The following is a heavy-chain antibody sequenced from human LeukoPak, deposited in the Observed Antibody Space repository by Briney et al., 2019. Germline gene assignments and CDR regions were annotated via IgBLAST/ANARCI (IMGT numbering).Heavy chain of an antibody. V-gene: IGHV3-9*01. CDR3: AKDQRSIAAAAFDY. Sequence: GGSLRLSCAASGFTFSSYWLSWVGQAQGKGLGWVAGISWNSGSIGYADSVKGRFTISRDNAKNSLYLQMNSLRAEDTALYYCAKDQRSIAAAAFDYWGQGTLVTVSS. CDR1: GFTFSSYW. D-gene: IGHD6-13*01. J-gene: IGHJ4*02. CDR2: ISWNSGSI.